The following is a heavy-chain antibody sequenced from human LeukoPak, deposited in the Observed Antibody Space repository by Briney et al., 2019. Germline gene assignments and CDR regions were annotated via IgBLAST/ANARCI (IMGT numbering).Heavy chain of an antibody. CDR1: GFTFSING. V-gene: IGHV3-7*01. CDR2: IQPDGSEQ. CDR3: ASQSYARFDP. Sequence: PGGSLRLSCAASGFTFSINGIIGFPRAPGRGLEWVGNIQPDGSEQYPVDSVKGRFTISRDNARNSLFLQMNSLRVEDTAVYYCASQSYARFDPWGQGTLVTVSS. J-gene: IGHJ5*02. D-gene: IGHD3-16*01.